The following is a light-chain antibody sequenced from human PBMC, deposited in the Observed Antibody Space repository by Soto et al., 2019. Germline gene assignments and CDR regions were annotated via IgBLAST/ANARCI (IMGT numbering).Light chain of an antibody. Sequence: IVLTRSPATLSFSPGEEATLSCRASQSTAIYLAWYQQKSGQSPRLLIYDTSNRAPGIPDRFSGSASGTDFTLTISSLEPEDFAVYYCQQRATWPWTFGQGTAVEIK. CDR2: DTS. CDR3: QQRATWPWT. CDR1: QSTAIY. V-gene: IGKV3-11*01. J-gene: IGKJ1*01.